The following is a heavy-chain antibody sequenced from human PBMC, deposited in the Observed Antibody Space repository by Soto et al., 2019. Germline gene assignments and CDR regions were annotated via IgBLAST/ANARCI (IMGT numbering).Heavy chain of an antibody. Sequence: SETLSLTCTVSGGSISSSSYYWGWIRQPPGKGLEWIGSIYYSGSTYYNPSLKSRVTISVDTSKNQFSLKLSSVTAADTAVYYCARRGFYYGSGSYSYPVSYYFDYWGQGTLVTVSS. J-gene: IGHJ4*02. V-gene: IGHV4-39*01. CDR2: IYYSGST. D-gene: IGHD3-10*01. CDR1: GGSISSSSYY. CDR3: ARRGFYYGSGSYSYPVSYYFDY.